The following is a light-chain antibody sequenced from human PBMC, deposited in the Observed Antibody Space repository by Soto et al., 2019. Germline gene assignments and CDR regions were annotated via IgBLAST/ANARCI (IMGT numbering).Light chain of an antibody. J-gene: IGKJ5*01. CDR3: QQYGTSPIT. Sequence: EIVLTQSPATLSLSPGESATLSCGASQGVISAYLAWYQQKPGLAPRLLIYDASSRATGIPDRFSGSGSGTDFTLIISRLESEDFAVYYCQQYGTSPITFGQGTRLEIK. V-gene: IGKV3D-20*01. CDR2: DAS. CDR1: QGVISAY.